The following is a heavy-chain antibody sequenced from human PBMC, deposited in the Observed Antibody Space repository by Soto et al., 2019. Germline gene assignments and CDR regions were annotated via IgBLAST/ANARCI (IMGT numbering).Heavy chain of an antibody. V-gene: IGHV3-23*01. CDR3: AKRGAPNCSSTSCFALYYQYYMDV. CDR2: ISGGGGST. J-gene: IGHJ6*03. Sequence: EVQLLESGGGLVQPGGSLRLSCEASGFTFSSYSMTWVRQAPGTGLEWVSAISGGGGSTYYTDSVKGRFTIARDNSKNRVCLQMSGLRAEDTAVYSCAKRGAPNCSSTSCFALYYQYYMDVWGKGTTVTVSS. D-gene: IGHD2-2*01. CDR1: GFTFSSYS.